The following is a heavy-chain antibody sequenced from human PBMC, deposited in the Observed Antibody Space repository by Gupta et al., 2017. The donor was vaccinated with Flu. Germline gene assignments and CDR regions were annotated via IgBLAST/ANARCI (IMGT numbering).Heavy chain of an antibody. V-gene: IGHV4-31*03. CDR3: ARESSAAYYDFWSGYQTNYFDY. CDR1: GGSISSGGYY. CDR2: IYYSGST. Sequence: QVQLQESGPGLVKPSQTLSLTCTVSGGSISSGGYYWSWIRQHPGKGLEWIGYIYYSGSTYYNPSLKSRVTISVDTSKNQFSLKLSSVTAADTAVYYCARESSAAYYDFWSGYQTNYFDYWGQGTLVTVSS. J-gene: IGHJ4*02. D-gene: IGHD3-3*01.